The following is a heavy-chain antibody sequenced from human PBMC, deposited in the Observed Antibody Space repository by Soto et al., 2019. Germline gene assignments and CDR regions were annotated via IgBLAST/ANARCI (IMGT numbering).Heavy chain of an antibody. J-gene: IGHJ5*02. D-gene: IGHD2-21*01. CDR3: AKDRFVQHHRRSNWFDP. CDR2: ISGSGGST. CDR1: GFTFSSYA. V-gene: IGHV3-23*01. Sequence: GVSLRLSCAAAGFTFSSYAMRWVRQAPGKGLEWVSAISGSGGSTYYADSVKGRFTISRDNSKNTLYLQMNSLRAEDTAVYYCAKDRFVQHHRRSNWFDPWGQGTLVTVSS.